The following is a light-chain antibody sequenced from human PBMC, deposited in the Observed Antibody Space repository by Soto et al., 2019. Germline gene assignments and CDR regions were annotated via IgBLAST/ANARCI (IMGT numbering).Light chain of an antibody. J-gene: IGLJ1*01. V-gene: IGLV1-40*01. CDR2: GNN. CDR3: QSYDSTLSARYV. CDR1: SSNIGANYD. Sequence: QSVLTQPLSVSGAPGQRVTISCTGSSSNIGANYDAHWYQQRPGTAPKLLIFGNNNRPSGVPDRFSGSKSGTSASLVITGLQAEDEGDYYCQSYDSTLSARYVFGTGTKVTVL.